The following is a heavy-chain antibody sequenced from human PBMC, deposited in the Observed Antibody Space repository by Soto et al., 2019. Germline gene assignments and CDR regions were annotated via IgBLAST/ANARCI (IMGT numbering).Heavy chain of an antibody. CDR3: XXXXPS. CDR2: XXXXAXGETA. V-gene: IGHV3-15*07. Sequence: EVQLVESGGGLVKPGGSLKLSCVASGFNFTDAWMNWVRQAPGKGLEWVGXXXXXAXGETADYAASVKGRFTVSRDDSXXXXXXXXXXXXXXXXXXXXXXXXXPSWGQGTLVAVSS. J-gene: IGHJ4*02. CDR1: GFNFTDAW.